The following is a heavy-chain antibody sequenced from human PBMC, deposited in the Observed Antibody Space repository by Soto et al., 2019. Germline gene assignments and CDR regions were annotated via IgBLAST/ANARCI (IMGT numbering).Heavy chain of an antibody. CDR3: ARTPGIAAPYYGMDV. CDR2: ISSSSYI. Sequence: PGGSLRLSCAASGFTFSSYSMNWVRQAPGKGLEWVSSISSSSYIYYADSVKGRFTISRDNAKNSLYLQMNSLRAEDTAVYYCARTPGIAAPYYGMDVWGQGTTVTVSS. D-gene: IGHD6-13*01. CDR1: GFTFSSYS. J-gene: IGHJ6*02. V-gene: IGHV3-21*01.